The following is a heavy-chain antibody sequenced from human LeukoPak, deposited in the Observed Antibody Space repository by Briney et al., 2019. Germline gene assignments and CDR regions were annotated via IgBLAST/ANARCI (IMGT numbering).Heavy chain of an antibody. Sequence: SVKVSCKASGGTFSSYAISWVRQAPGQGLEWMGGIIPIFGTANYAQKFQGRVTITTDESTSTAYMELSSLRSEDTAVYYCATSYQIPPDYIYFDYWGQGTLVTVSS. J-gene: IGHJ4*02. D-gene: IGHD4-11*01. CDR3: ATSYQIPPDYIYFDY. CDR1: GGTFSSYA. V-gene: IGHV1-69*05. CDR2: IIPIFGTA.